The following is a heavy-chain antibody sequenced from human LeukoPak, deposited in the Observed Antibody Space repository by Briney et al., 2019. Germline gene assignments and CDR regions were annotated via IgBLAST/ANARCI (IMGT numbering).Heavy chain of an antibody. J-gene: IGHJ4*02. CDR3: ARGKSYDYVWGSYRFDY. V-gene: IGHV4-31*03. Sequence: TSETLSLTCTVSGGSISSGGYYWSWIRQHPGKGLEWIGYIYYSGSTYYNPSLKSRVTISVDTSKNQFSLKLSSVTAADTAVYYCARGKSYDYVWGSYRFDYWGQGTLVTVSS. CDR2: IYYSGST. D-gene: IGHD3-16*02. CDR1: GGSISSGGYY.